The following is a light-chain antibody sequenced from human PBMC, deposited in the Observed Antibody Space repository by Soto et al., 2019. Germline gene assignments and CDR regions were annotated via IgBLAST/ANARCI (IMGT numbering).Light chain of an antibody. Sequence: ALTQPRSVSGSPGQSVTISCTGTSSDVGEYDYVSWYQQHPGKAPKLMIFDVSERPSGVPDRFSGSKSGNTASLTISGLQAEDEADYYCSSYTSSSTPYVFGTGTKVTVL. V-gene: IGLV2-11*01. CDR3: SSYTSSSTPYV. CDR2: DVS. J-gene: IGLJ1*01. CDR1: SSDVGEYDY.